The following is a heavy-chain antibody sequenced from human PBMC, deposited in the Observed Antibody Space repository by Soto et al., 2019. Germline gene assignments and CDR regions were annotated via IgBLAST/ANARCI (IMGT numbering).Heavy chain of an antibody. CDR1: GFTFSSYA. D-gene: IGHD1-1*01. Sequence: EVQLLESGGGLVQPGGSLRLSCAASGFTFSSYAMSWVRQAPGKGLEWVSAISGSGGSTYYADSVKGRFTISRDNSKNTLYLQMNSLRAEDTAVYYCAKVRSGGYNCNAGVYFDYWGQGTLVTVAS. CDR3: AKVRSGGYNCNAGVYFDY. V-gene: IGHV3-23*01. J-gene: IGHJ4*02. CDR2: ISGSGGST.